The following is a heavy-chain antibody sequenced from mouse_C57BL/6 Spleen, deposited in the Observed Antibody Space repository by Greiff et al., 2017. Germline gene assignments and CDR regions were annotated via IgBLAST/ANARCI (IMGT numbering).Heavy chain of an antibody. CDR2: IWSDGST. J-gene: IGHJ4*01. D-gene: IGHD4-1*01. CDR1: GFSLTSYG. CDR3: ARQRKLGFYAMDY. Sequence: VKVVESGPGLVAPSQSLSITCTVSGFSLTSYGVHWVRQPPGKGLEWLVVIWSDGSTTYNSALKSRLSISKDNSKSQVFLKMNSLQTDDTAMYYCARQRKLGFYAMDYWGQGTSVTVSS. V-gene: IGHV2-6-1*01.